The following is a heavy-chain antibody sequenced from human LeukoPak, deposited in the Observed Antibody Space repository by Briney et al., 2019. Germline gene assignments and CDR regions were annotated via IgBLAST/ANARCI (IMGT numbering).Heavy chain of an antibody. CDR2: ISAYNGNT. V-gene: IGHV1-18*01. J-gene: IGHJ6*02. D-gene: IGHD3-10*01. CDR3: ARGQTMVRGVTATYYYHYGMDV. CDR1: GYTFTSYG. Sequence: GASVEVSCKASGYTFTSYGISWVRQAPGQGLEWMGWISAYNGNTNYAQKLQGRVTMTTDTSTSTAYMELRSLRSDDTAVYYCARGQTMVRGVTATYYYHYGMDVWGQGTTVTVSS.